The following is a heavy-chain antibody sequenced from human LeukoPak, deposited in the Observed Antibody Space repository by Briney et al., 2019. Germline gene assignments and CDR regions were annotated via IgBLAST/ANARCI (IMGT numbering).Heavy chain of an antibody. V-gene: IGHV3-74*01. D-gene: IGHD2-8*01. J-gene: IGHJ4*02. CDR3: AKEVYGTRGSFDY. Sequence: GGSLRLSCAASGFTFSSYWMQWVRQAPGKGLVWVSRIDGDGSSTNYADSVKGRFTISRDNAKNTLYLQMNSLRAEDTAEYYCAKEVYGTRGSFDYWGQGTLVTVSS. CDR1: GFTFSSYW. CDR2: IDGDGSST.